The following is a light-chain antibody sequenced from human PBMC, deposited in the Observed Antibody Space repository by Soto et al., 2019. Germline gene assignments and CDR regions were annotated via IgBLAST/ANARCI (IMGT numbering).Light chain of an antibody. CDR3: SSYTTYTTPV. Sequence: QSALTQPASVSGSPGQSITISCTGTSSDVGGYNYVSWYQQYPGKAPKLMIYDVSNRPSGVSNRFSGSKSGNTASLTISGLQAEDEADYYCSSYTTYTTPVFRTGTNVTVL. V-gene: IGLV2-14*01. CDR1: SSDVGGYNY. J-gene: IGLJ1*01. CDR2: DVS.